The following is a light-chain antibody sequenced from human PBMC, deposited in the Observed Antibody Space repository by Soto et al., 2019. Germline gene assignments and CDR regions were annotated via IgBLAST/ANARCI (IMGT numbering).Light chain of an antibody. J-gene: IGKJ5*01. CDR3: QQHSKWPIT. CDR2: GIS. Sequence: EIVMTQSPGTLSLSPGETATLSCRASQSVDSNYLAWYQQKPGQAPRLLVYGISTRATDIPARFSGSGSGTEFTVTISSLQSEDFGIYYCQQHSKWPITFGQGTRLEIK. CDR1: QSVDSN. V-gene: IGKV3-15*01.